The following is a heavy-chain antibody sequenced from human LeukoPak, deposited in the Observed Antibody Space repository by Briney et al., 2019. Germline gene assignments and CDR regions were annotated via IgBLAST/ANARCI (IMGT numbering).Heavy chain of an antibody. D-gene: IGHD2/OR15-2a*01. Sequence: GKSLRLSCRTSGFTFRSYDMTWVRQAPGKGLGWVSTITSSGGDTYYVDSVEGRFTISRDNAKNSLYLQMNSLRAEDTAVYYCARVYVNYIDYWGQGTLVTVSS. V-gene: IGHV3-21*04. CDR2: ITSSGGDT. CDR1: GFTFRSYD. CDR3: ARVYVNYIDY. J-gene: IGHJ4*02.